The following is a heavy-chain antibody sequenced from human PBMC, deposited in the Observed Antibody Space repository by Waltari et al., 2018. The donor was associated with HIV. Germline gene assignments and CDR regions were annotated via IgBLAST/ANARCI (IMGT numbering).Heavy chain of an antibody. J-gene: IGHJ6*02. CDR2: ISWDGGST. CDR1: VFTFDDYT. CDR3: AKDIGGYDSFYYYYGMDV. D-gene: IGHD5-12*01. V-gene: IGHV3-43*01. Sequence: AKLVESGGVVVQPGGSLRLSCAASVFTFDDYTMHWARQAPGKGLEWVSLISWDGGSTYYADSVKGRFTISRDNSKNSLYLQMNSLRTEDTALYYCAKDIGGYDSFYYYYGMDVWGQGTTVTVSS.